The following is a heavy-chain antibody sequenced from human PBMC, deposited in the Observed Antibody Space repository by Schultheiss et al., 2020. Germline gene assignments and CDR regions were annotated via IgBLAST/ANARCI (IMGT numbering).Heavy chain of an antibody. CDR2: INTNTGNP. D-gene: IGHD6-19*01. J-gene: IGHJ4*02. CDR1: GYTFTSYY. V-gene: IGHV7-4-1*02. Sequence: ASVKVSCKASGYTFTSYYMHWVRQAPGQGLEWMGWINTNTGNPTYAQGFTGRFVFSLDTSVSTAYLQISSLKAEDTAVYYCARERKSSGHYYYFDYWGQGTLVNGYS. CDR3: ARERKSSGHYYYFDY.